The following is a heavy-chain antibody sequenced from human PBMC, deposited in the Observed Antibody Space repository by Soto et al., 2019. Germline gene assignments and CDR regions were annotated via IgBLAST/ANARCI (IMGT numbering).Heavy chain of an antibody. J-gene: IGHJ6*02. Sequence: GALRLSCAASGFTFSSYGMHWVRQAPGKGLEWVAVIWYDGSNKYYADSVKGRFTISRDNSKNTLYLQMNSLRAEDTAVYYCARAKVPAAISVYPFYGMDVWGQGATVTVSS. D-gene: IGHD2-2*01. CDR1: GFTFSSYG. V-gene: IGHV3-33*01. CDR2: IWYDGSNK. CDR3: ARAKVPAAISVYPFYGMDV.